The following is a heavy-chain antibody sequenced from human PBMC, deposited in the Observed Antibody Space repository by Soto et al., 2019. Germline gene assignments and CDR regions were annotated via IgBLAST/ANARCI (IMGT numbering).Heavy chain of an antibody. Sequence: QVQLVESGGGVVQPGRSLRLSCAVSGFTLSSHAMHWVRQAPGKGLEWVALILSDGSNKYYADSVKGRFTTSRDNSKNPMYLQMKSLDVEDTVVYYCAREEEGVSDCDLGYWGQGALVTVSS. V-gene: IGHV3-30-3*01. D-gene: IGHD2-21*01. J-gene: IGHJ4*02. CDR2: ILSDGSNK. CDR3: AREEEGVSDCDLGY. CDR1: GFTLSSHA.